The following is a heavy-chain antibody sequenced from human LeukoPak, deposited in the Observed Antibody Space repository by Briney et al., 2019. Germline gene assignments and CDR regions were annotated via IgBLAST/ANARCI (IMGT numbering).Heavy chain of an antibody. J-gene: IGHJ4*02. CDR1: GYTFTSYD. CDR3: ARDAGIAVAGTPTGGDY. V-gene: IGHV1-8*01. D-gene: IGHD6-19*01. CDR2: MNPSSGNT. Sequence: ASVKVSCKASGYTFTSYDINWLRQPTGQGLEWMGWMNPSSGNTGYAQKFQGRVTMTRNTSKSTAYMELSSLRSEDTAVYYCARDAGIAVAGTPTGGDYWGQGTLVTVS.